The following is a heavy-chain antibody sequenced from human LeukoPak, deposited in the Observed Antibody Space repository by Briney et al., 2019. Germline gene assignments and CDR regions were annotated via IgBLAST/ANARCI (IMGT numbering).Heavy chain of an antibody. CDR3: ARASLKPDY. J-gene: IGHJ4*02. CDR1: GGSFSGYY. Sequence: PSETLSLTCAVYGGSFSGYYWSWIRQPPGKGLEWIGEINHSRSTNYNPSLKSRVTISVDTSKNQFSLKLSSVTAADTAVYYCARASLKPDYWGQGTLVTVSS. CDR2: INHSRST. V-gene: IGHV4-34*01.